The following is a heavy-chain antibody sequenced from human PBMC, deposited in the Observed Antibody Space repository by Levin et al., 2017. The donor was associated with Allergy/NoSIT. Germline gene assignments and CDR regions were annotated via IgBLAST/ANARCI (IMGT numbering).Heavy chain of an antibody. CDR1: GGSFSGYY. D-gene: IGHD6-13*01. Sequence: SETLSLTCAVYGGSFSGYYWSWIRQPPGKGLEWIGEINHSGSTNYNPSLKSRVTISVDTSKNQFSLKLSSVTAADTAVYYCARGYGGLEAAAGKYYFDYWGQGTLVTVSS. CDR2: INHSGST. J-gene: IGHJ4*02. CDR3: ARGYGGLEAAAGKYYFDY. V-gene: IGHV4-34*01.